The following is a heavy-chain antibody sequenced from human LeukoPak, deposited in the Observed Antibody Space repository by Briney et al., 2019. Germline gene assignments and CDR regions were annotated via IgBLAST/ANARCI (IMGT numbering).Heavy chain of an antibody. J-gene: IGHJ4*02. CDR3: AREGTTNSDRYYFDY. CDR2: IDYSGHT. V-gene: IGHV4-59*01. D-gene: IGHD4-23*01. CDR1: NGSISTYY. Sequence: SETLSLICSVSNGSISTYYWSWIRQPPGKGLEYIGYIDYSGHTYANPSLQSRVTLSVDTSTNQISLQLTSVTAADTAVYFCAREGTTNSDRYYFDYWGQGTLVTVSS.